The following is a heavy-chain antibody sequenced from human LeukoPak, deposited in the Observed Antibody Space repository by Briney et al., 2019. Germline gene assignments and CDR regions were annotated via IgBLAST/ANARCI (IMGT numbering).Heavy chain of an antibody. V-gene: IGHV4-34*01. CDR1: GGSFSGYY. CDR2: INHSGST. CDR3: ARGLNYYDSSGHNLFDY. J-gene: IGHJ4*02. Sequence: ETLSLTCAVYGGSFSGYYWSWIRQPPGKGLEWIGEINHSGSTNYNPSLKSRVTISVDTSKNQFSLKLSSVTAADTAVYYCARGLNYYDSSGHNLFDYWGQGTLVTVSS. D-gene: IGHD3-22*01.